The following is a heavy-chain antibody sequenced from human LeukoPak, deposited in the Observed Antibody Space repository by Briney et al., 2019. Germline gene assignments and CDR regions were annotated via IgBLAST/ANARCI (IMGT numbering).Heavy chain of an antibody. D-gene: IGHD3-10*01. V-gene: IGHV4-30-2*01. CDR2: IYHSGST. CDR1: GGSISSGGYS. Sequence: KTSETLSLTCAVPGGSISSGGYSWSWIRQPPGKGLEWIGYIYHSGSTYYNPSLKSRVTISVDRSKNQFSLKLSSVTAADTAVYYCARAPDYYGSGSFDAFDIWGQGTMVTVSS. CDR3: ARAPDYYGSGSFDAFDI. J-gene: IGHJ3*02.